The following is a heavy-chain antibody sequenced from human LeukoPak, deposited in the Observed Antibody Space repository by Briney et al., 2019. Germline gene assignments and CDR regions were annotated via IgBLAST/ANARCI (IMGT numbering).Heavy chain of an antibody. Sequence: SETLSLTCTVSGGSISSGGYYWSWIRQHPGKGPEWIGYIYYSGSTYYNPSLKSRVTISVDTSKNQFSLKLSSVTAADMAVYYCARVVRSPPTYYFDYWGQGTLVTVSS. CDR1: GGSISSGGYY. CDR3: ARVVRSPPTYYFDY. J-gene: IGHJ4*02. CDR2: IYYSGST. V-gene: IGHV4-31*03. D-gene: IGHD1-26*01.